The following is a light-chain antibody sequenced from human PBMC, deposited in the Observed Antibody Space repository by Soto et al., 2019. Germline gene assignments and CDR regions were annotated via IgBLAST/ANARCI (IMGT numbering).Light chain of an antibody. V-gene: IGKV3-20*01. CDR3: QQYGSPPT. Sequence: EIVLTQSPGTLSLSPGERATLSCRASQSVSSSYLAWYQQKPGQAPRLLIYGASSRAPGIPDMFSGSGSGTDITLTISRLEPEDFAVYYCQQYGSPPTFGQGTKVEIK. CDR2: GAS. J-gene: IGKJ1*01. CDR1: QSVSSSY.